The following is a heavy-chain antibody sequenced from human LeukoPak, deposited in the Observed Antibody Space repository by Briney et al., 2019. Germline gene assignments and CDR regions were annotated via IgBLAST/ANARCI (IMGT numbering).Heavy chain of an antibody. Sequence: TSETLSLTCAVYGGSFSGYYWSWIRQPPGKGLEWIGEINHSGSTNYNPSLKSRVTISVDTSKNQFSLKLSSVTAADTAVYYCARVRGHSSSWYRPRSWFDPWGQGTLVTVSS. J-gene: IGHJ5*02. V-gene: IGHV4-34*01. CDR3: ARVRGHSSSWYRPRSWFDP. CDR2: INHSGST. D-gene: IGHD6-13*01. CDR1: GGSFSGYY.